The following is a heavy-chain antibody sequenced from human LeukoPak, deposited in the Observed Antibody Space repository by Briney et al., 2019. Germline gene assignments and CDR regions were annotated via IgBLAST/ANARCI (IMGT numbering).Heavy chain of an antibody. J-gene: IGHJ4*02. V-gene: IGHV1-2*02. CDR2: INPNSGGT. Sequence: ASVKVSCKASGYTFTGYYMHWVRQAPGQGLEWMGWINPNSGGTNYAQKFQGRVTMTRDTSISTAYMELSRLRSDDTAVYYCAKAFPTIAAAGTRVGDWGQGTLVTVSS. CDR3: AKAFPTIAAAGTRVGD. CDR1: GYTFTGYY. D-gene: IGHD6-13*01.